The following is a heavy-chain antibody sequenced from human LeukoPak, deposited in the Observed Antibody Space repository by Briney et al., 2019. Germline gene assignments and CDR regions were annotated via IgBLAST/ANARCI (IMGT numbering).Heavy chain of an antibody. CDR2: ISGSGGST. D-gene: IGHD3-10*01. CDR1: GFIFSSYG. Sequence: GGSLRLSCAASGFIFSSYGMSWVRQAPGKGLEWVSEISGSGGSTYYADSVKGRFTISRDNSKNTLYLQMNSLRAEDTAVYYCAKEYYFGSGSLWYFDLWGRGTLVAVSS. J-gene: IGHJ2*01. V-gene: IGHV3-23*01. CDR3: AKEYYFGSGSLWYFDL.